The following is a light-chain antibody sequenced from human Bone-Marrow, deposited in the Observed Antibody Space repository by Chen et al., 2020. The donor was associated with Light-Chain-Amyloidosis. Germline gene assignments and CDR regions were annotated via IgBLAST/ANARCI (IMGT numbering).Light chain of an antibody. J-gene: IGKJ2*01. CDR2: GAS. CDR3: QQYGSSPPMYT. Sequence: ELPQSPGTLSLSPGERATLSCRASQSVSSSYLAWYKQKPGQAPRLLIYGASSRATGIPDRFSGSGSGTDFTLTISRLEPEDFAVYYCQQYGSSPPMYTFGQGTKLEIK. V-gene: IGKV3-20*01. CDR1: QSVSSSY.